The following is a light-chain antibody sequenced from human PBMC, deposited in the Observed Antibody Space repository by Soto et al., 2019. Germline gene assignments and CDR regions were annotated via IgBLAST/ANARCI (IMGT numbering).Light chain of an antibody. CDR2: DNV. CDR3: GSWDNILRAYV. Sequence: QSVLTQPPSVSATPGQKVTISCSGSGSNLGRNYVSWYQQLPGPAPKLLIYDNVYRFSAIPVRFSASESGTSATLGITGLQTGAEGDYYCGSWDNILRAYVFGTGTKLTVL. CDR1: GSNLGRNY. J-gene: IGLJ1*01. V-gene: IGLV1-51*01.